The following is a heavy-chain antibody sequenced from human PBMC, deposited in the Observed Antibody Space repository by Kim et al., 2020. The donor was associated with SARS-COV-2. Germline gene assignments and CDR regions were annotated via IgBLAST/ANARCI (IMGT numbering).Heavy chain of an antibody. D-gene: IGHD3-22*01. CDR2: MNPNSGNT. CDR1: GYTFTSYD. Sequence: ASVKVSCKASGYTFTSYDINWVRQATGQGLEWMGWMNPNSGNTGYAQKFQGRVTMTRNTSISTAYMELSSLRSEDTAVYYCARGPSDQWLLDPSGVYWGQGTLVTVSS. V-gene: IGHV1-8*01. J-gene: IGHJ4*02. CDR3: ARGPSDQWLLDPSGVY.